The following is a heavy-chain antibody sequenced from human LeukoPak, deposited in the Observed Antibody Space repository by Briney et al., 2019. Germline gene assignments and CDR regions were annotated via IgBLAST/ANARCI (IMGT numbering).Heavy chain of an antibody. J-gene: IGHJ4*02. CDR2: IYYSGST. CDR1: GGSISSYY. CDR3: ASGTGGYYDSSVSLDS. D-gene: IGHD3-22*01. Sequence: SETLSLTCTVSGGSISSYYWSWIRQPPGKGLEWIGYIYYSGSTNYNPSLKSRVTISVDTSKNQFSLKLSSVTAADTAVYYCASGTGGYYDSSVSLDSWGQRTLVTVSS. V-gene: IGHV4-59*01.